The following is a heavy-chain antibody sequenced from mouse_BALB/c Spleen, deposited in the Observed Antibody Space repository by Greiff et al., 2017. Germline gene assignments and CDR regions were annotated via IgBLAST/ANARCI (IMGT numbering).Heavy chain of an antibody. CDR3: ARQGGYYGSSYRFDY. Sequence: EVKLEESGGDLVKPGGSLKLSCAASGFTFSSYGMSWVRQTPDKRLEWVATISSGGSYTYYPDSVKGRFTISRDNAKNTLYLQMSRLKSENTAMYYCARQGGYYGSSYRFDYWGQGTTLTVSS. V-gene: IGHV5-6*02. CDR2: ISSGGSYT. J-gene: IGHJ2*01. CDR1: GFTFSSYG. D-gene: IGHD1-1*01.